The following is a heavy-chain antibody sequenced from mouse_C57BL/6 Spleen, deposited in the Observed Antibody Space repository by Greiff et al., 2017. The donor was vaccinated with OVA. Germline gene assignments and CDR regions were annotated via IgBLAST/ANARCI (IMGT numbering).Heavy chain of an antibody. Sequence: EVMLVESVAELVRPGASVKLSCTASGFNIKNTYMHWVKQRPEQGLEWIGRIDPANGNTKYAPKFQGKATITADTSSNTAYLQLSSLTSEDTAIYYCARWGLTTVVATDYWGQGTTLTVSS. CDR3: ARWGLTTVVATDY. V-gene: IGHV14-3*01. CDR1: GFNIKNTY. D-gene: IGHD1-1*01. CDR2: IDPANGNT. J-gene: IGHJ2*01.